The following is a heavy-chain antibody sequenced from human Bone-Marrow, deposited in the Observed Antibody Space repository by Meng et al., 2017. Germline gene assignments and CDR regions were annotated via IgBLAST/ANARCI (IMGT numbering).Heavy chain of an antibody. CDR3: ARFTYYYDSSGYYSD. D-gene: IGHD3-22*01. CDR1: GGSISSSNW. V-gene: IGHV4-4*02. Sequence: SETLSLTCAVSGGSISSSNWWSWARQPPGKGLEWIGEIYHSGSTNYNPSLKSRVTISVDKSKYQFSLKLSSVTAADTAVYYCARFTYYYDSSGYYSDWGQGTLVTVSS. CDR2: IYHSGST. J-gene: IGHJ4*02.